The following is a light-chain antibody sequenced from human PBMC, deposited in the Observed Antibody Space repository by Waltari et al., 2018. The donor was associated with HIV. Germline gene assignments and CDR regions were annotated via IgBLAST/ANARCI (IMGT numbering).Light chain of an antibody. J-gene: IGLJ2*01. CDR3: MQALQTPLT. CDR1: SSNIGAGYD. CDR2: GNS. Sequence: QSVLTQPPSVSGAPGQRVTISCTGSSSNIGAGYDVHWYQQLPGTAPKLLIYGNSNRPSGVPDRFSGSGSGTDFTLKISRVEAEDVGVYYCMQALQTPLTFGGGTK. V-gene: IGLV1-40*01.